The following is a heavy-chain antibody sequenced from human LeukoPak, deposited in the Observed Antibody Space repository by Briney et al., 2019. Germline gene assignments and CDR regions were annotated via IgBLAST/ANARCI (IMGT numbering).Heavy chain of an antibody. Sequence: GGSLRLSCAASGFTFSSYSMNWVRQAPGKGLEWVSSISSSSSYIYYADSVKGRFTISRDNAKNSLYLQMNSLRAEDTAVYYCARGRQSYYVDYVGHFDYWGQGTLVTVSS. D-gene: IGHD4-17*01. CDR1: GFTFSSYS. CDR2: ISSSSSYI. CDR3: ARGRQSYYVDYVGHFDY. J-gene: IGHJ4*02. V-gene: IGHV3-21*01.